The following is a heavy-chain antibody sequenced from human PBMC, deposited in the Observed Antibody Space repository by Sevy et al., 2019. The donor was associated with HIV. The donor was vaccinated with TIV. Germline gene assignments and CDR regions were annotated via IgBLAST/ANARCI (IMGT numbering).Heavy chain of an antibody. J-gene: IGHJ4*02. CDR2: IRSRGDNQ. V-gene: IGHV3-30*02. D-gene: IGHD1-20*01. Sequence: GGSLRLSCAASGFTFSNYDMHWVHQTPGKGLEWVALIRSRGDNQYYADSVKGRFSVSRDNSKNTLYLLMNSLRGEDTAVYYCSRESIDYNIPFEYWGPGTLVTVSS. CDR1: GFTFSNYD. CDR3: SRESIDYNIPFEY.